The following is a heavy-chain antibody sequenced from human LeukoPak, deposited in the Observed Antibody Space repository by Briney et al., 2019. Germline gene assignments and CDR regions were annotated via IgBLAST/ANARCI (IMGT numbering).Heavy chain of an antibody. CDR1: GGSFSGYY. Sequence: SETLSLTCAVYGGSFSGYYWSWIRQHPGKGLEWIGYIYYSGSTYYNPSLKSRVTISVDTSKNQFSLKLSSVTAADAAVYYCARDRDDILTGYYRHDAIDIWGQGTMVTVSS. D-gene: IGHD3-9*01. CDR3: ARDRDDILTGYYRHDAIDI. V-gene: IGHV4-31*11. CDR2: IYYSGST. J-gene: IGHJ3*02.